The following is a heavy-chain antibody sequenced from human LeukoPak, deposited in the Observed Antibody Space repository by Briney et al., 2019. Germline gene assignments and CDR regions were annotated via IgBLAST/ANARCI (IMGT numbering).Heavy chain of an antibody. D-gene: IGHD3-22*01. CDR3: ASCTYYYDSSGYYPNYGMDV. CDR1: GFTLSSYW. Sequence: GASLRLSCAPSGFTLSSYWMHWVRQAPGKRLVWVSGINIVGRPTTYTHSVKGRFTISRDNAKNTLYLQMNNLRADDTAVYYCASCTYYYDSSGYYPNYGMDVWGQGTTVTVSS. V-gene: IGHV3-74*03. J-gene: IGHJ6*02. CDR2: INIVGRPT.